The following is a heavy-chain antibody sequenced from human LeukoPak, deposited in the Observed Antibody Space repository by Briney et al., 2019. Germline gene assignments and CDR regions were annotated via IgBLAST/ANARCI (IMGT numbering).Heavy chain of an antibody. CDR2: MNPNNGNT. Sequence: ASVKVSCKASGFTFTRYDINWVRQASGQGLEWMGWMNPNNGNTGYAQKFQGRVTITADESTSTAYMELSSLRSEDTAVYYCARGPDSSGYYFDYWGQGTLVTVSS. CDR3: ARGPDSSGYYFDY. D-gene: IGHD3-22*01. J-gene: IGHJ4*02. V-gene: IGHV1-8*03. CDR1: GFTFTRYD.